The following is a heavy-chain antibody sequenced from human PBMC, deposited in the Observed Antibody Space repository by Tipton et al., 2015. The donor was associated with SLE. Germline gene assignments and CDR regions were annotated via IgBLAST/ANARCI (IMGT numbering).Heavy chain of an antibody. Sequence: SLRLSCAASGFTFSSYWMSWVRWAPGKGLEWVANIKQDGSEKYYVDSVKGRFTISRDNAKNSLYLQMNSLRAEDTAVYYCARGSAWGIAAAGTLFDYWGQGTLVTVSS. CDR2: IKQDGSEK. CDR1: GFTFSSYW. CDR3: ARGSAWGIAAAGTLFDY. D-gene: IGHD6-13*01. J-gene: IGHJ4*02. V-gene: IGHV3-7*01.